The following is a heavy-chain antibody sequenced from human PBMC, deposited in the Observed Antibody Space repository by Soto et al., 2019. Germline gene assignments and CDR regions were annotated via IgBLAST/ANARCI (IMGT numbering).Heavy chain of an antibody. J-gene: IGHJ4*02. CDR3: ARGREYSRLNQFDY. V-gene: IGHV3-33*01. D-gene: IGHD6-6*01. CDR1: GFTFSSYG. CDR2: IWYDGSNK. Sequence: QVQLVESGGGVVQPGRSLRLSCAASGFTFSSYGMHWVRQAPGKGLEWVAVIWYDGSNKYYADSVKGRFTISRDNSKNTLYLQMNSLRAEDTAVYYCARGREYSRLNQFDYWGQGTLVTVSS.